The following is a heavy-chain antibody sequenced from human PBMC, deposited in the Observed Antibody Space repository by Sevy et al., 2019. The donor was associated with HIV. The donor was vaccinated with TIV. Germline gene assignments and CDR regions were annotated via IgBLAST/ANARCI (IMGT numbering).Heavy chain of an antibody. J-gene: IGHJ6*03. CDR1: GFTISSYA. CDR3: ARDWDYGDYPKYYYYYYMDV. D-gene: IGHD4-17*01. V-gene: IGHV3-30-3*01. Sequence: WGSLRLSCAASGFTISSYAMHWVRQAPGKGLEWVAVISYDGSNKYYADSVKGRFTISRDNSKNTLYLQMNSLRAEDTAVYYSARDWDYGDYPKYYYYYYMDVWGKGTTVTVSS. CDR2: ISYDGSNK.